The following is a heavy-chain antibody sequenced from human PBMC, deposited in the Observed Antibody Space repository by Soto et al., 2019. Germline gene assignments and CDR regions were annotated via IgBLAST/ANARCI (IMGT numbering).Heavy chain of an antibody. CDR2: INAANGNA. Sequence: QVPLVQSGAEVKKPGASVRVSCKTSGYTFRRYAMHWVRQAPGQTLEWMGWINAANGNAKCAQHFEDRLTITRDTSTATVYMELTSLTSADTAIYFCAREGQELAGDHWGQGTMVTVSS. J-gene: IGHJ4*02. CDR3: AREGQELAGDH. V-gene: IGHV1-3*01. D-gene: IGHD1-1*01. CDR1: GYTFRRYA.